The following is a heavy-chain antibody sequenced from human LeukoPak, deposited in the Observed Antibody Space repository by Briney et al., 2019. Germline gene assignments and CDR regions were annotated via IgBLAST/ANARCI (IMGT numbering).Heavy chain of an antibody. CDR3: ARHWYSSGYYYGAEYFQH. J-gene: IGHJ1*01. V-gene: IGHV4-39*01. Sequence: KPSETLSLTCTVSGGSISSSSYCWGWIRQPPGKGLEWVGSIYYSGSTYSNPSLKSRVTVSVDTSKNQFSLKLSSVTAADTAVHYCARHWYSSGYYYGAEYFQHWGQGTLVTVSS. CDR1: GGSISSSSYC. D-gene: IGHD3-22*01. CDR2: IYYSGST.